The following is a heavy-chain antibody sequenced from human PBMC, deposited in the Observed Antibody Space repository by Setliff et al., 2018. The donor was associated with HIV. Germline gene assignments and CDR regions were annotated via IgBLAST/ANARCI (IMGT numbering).Heavy chain of an antibody. Sequence: GASVKVSCKSSEGTFTAYAISWVRQAPGQGLEWMGRITPIFGTTNYAQKFQGRVTITADRSTSTTYMELSSLRSEDTAMYYCARDESRGDWESFGYWGQGTTVTVSS. CDR2: ITPIFGTT. D-gene: IGHD2-21*01. CDR3: ARDESRGDWESFGY. J-gene: IGHJ4*02. V-gene: IGHV1-69*06. CDR1: EGTFTAYA.